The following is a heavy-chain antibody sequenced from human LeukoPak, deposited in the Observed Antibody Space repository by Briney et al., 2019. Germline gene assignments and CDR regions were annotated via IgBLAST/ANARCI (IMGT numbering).Heavy chain of an antibody. CDR1: GYTFTGYY. Sequence: ASVKVSCKASGYTFTGYYMHWVRQAPGQGLEWMGWINPNSGGTNYAQKFQGRVTMTRGTSISTAYMELSRLRSDDTAVYYCARALMIVVVINTPDAFDIWGQGTMVTVSS. D-gene: IGHD3-22*01. V-gene: IGHV1-2*02. J-gene: IGHJ3*02. CDR2: INPNSGGT. CDR3: ARALMIVVVINTPDAFDI.